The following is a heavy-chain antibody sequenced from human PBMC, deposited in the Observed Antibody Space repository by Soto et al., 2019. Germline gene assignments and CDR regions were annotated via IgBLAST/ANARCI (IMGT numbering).Heavy chain of an antibody. J-gene: IGHJ4*02. Sequence: ASVKVSCKASGYTFTGYYIHWVRQVPGQGLEWMGWINPNSGDTNSAQKFQGRVTMTRDTSITTAYMELSRLQSDDTAVYYCASGGGYCSSPHYYFDFWGQGTLVTVSS. CDR1: GYTFTGYY. D-gene: IGHD2-15*01. V-gene: IGHV1-2*02. CDR2: INPNSGDT. CDR3: ASGGGYCSSPHYYFDF.